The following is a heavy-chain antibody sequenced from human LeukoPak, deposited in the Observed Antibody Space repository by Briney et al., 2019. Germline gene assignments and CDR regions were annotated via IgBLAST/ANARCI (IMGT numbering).Heavy chain of an antibody. CDR3: ARGQVAFDI. J-gene: IGHJ3*02. CDR2: IKQDRSEK. V-gene: IGHV3-7*01. Sequence: GGSLRLSCAASGFTFSNYWMSWVRQAPGKGLEWVANIKQDRSEKYYVDSAKGRFTISRDNAKNSLYLQMNSLRAEDTAVYYCARGQVAFDIWGQGTMVTVSS. CDR1: GFTFSNYW.